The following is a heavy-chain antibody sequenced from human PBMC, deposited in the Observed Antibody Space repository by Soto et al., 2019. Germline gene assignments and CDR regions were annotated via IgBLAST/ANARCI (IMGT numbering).Heavy chain of an antibody. J-gene: IGHJ4*02. V-gene: IGHV3-30*03. D-gene: IGHD6-19*01. CDR2: ISYDGSEK. CDR3: ATLAVAEH. CDR1: GFTFSTYG. Sequence: QVQLVESGGGVVQPGRSLRLSCAASGFTFSTYGMHWVRQAPGKGLEWVSLISYDGSEKYYADYVKGPFPISRDNSKNKLNLQMNRRRPADTASYQCATLAVAEHRGQGTQVTVSS.